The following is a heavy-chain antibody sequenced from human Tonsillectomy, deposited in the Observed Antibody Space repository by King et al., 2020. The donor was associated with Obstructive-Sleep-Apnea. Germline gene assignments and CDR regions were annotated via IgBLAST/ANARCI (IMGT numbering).Heavy chain of an antibody. V-gene: IGHV4-39*02. J-gene: IGHJ5*02. Sequence: QLQESGPGLVKPSETLSLTCTVSGGSISSTTYYWAWIRQPPGKGLEWIGSVFYSGGSYYNPSLKRRVTISVDTSKNLFSLNVTSVTAADTAVYYCVTQNREVHTWFAPWGQGALVTVSS. CDR2: VFYSGGS. D-gene: IGHD3-10*01. CDR3: VTQNREVHTWFAP. CDR1: GGSISSTTYY.